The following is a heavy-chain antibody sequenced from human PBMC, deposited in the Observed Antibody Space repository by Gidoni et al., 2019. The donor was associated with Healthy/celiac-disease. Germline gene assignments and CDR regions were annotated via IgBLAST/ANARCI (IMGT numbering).Heavy chain of an antibody. V-gene: IGHV3-15*01. D-gene: IGHD3-3*01. Sequence: EVQLVESGGGLVNPGGSLRLSCAASGFTFSNAWMSWVGQAPGKGLEWVGRIKSKTDGGTTDYAAPVKGRFTISRDDSKNTLYLQMNSLKTEDTAVYYCTTVPVLRFLEWLSGPGDYWGQGTLVTVSS. CDR3: TTVPVLRFLEWLSGPGDY. J-gene: IGHJ4*02. CDR1: GFTFSNAW. CDR2: IKSKTDGGTT.